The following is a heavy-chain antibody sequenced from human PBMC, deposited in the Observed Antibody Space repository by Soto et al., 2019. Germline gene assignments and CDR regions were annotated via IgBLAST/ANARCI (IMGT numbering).Heavy chain of an antibody. CDR3: ARGRFEYSSAGVDY. J-gene: IGHJ4*02. D-gene: IGHD6-6*01. V-gene: IGHV4-34*01. CDR2: INHSGST. CDR1: GGSFSGYY. Sequence: SETLSRTCAVYGGSFSGYYWSWIRQPPGKGLEWIGEINHSGSTNYNPSLKSRVTRSVDTSKNQFSLKLSSVTAADTAVYYCARGRFEYSSAGVDYWGQGTLVTVS.